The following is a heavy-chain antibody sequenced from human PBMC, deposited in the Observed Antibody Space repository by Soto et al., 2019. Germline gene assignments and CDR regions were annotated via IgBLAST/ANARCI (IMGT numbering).Heavy chain of an antibody. CDR2: TYYRSKRYN. CDR1: GDSVSSNSPA. Sequence: SQTLSLTCAISGDSVSSNSPAWNWIRQSPSRGLEWLGRTYYRSKRYNDFAVVVKSRLTITPDTSKNQFSLQLNSVTPEDTAVYYCARAIGPMLFDIWGQGTMVTVSS. D-gene: IGHD2-8*01. CDR3: ARAIGPMLFDI. V-gene: IGHV6-1*01. J-gene: IGHJ3*02.